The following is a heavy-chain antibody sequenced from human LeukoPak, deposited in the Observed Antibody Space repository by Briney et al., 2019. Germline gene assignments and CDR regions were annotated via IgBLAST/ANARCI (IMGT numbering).Heavy chain of an antibody. V-gene: IGHV4-30-4*01. CDR1: GGSISSGDYY. CDR3: ARVPPAGWFDP. J-gene: IGHJ5*02. CDR2: IYYSGST. Sequence: PSQTLSLTCTVSGGSISSGDYYWSWIRQPPGKGLEWIGYIYYSGSTNYNPSLKSRVTISVDTSKNQFSLKLGSVTAADTAVYYCARVPPAGWFDPWGQGTLVTVSS. D-gene: IGHD2-15*01.